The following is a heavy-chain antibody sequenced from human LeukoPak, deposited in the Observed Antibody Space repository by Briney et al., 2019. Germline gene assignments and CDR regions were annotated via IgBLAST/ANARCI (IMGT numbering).Heavy chain of an antibody. Sequence: GGSLRLSCAASGFTFSTYEMHWVRQAPGKGLEWVAVIPHDGNDQYYGDSVKGRFTISRDNSKNALYLQMNSLRLEDTAVYYCARDRDCSRTSCFNAFDVWGQGTMAIVSS. CDR1: GFTFSTYE. V-gene: IGHV3-30*04. CDR3: ARDRDCSRTSCFNAFDV. D-gene: IGHD2-2*01. CDR2: IPHDGNDQ. J-gene: IGHJ3*01.